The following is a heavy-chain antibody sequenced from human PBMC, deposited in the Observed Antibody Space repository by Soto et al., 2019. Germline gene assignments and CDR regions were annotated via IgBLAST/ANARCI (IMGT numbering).Heavy chain of an antibody. CDR2: ISYDGSNK. Sequence: PGGSLRLSCAASGFTFSSYGMHWVRQAPGKGLEWVAVISYDGSNKYYADSVKGRFTISRDNSKNTLYLQMNSLRAEDTAVYYCANHLQDHYYDSSGFDYWGQGTLVTVSS. D-gene: IGHD3-22*01. CDR3: ANHLQDHYYDSSGFDY. CDR1: GFTFSSYG. V-gene: IGHV3-30*18. J-gene: IGHJ4*02.